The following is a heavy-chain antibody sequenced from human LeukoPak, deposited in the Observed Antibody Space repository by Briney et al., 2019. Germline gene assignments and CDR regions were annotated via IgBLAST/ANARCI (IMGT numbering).Heavy chain of an antibody. J-gene: IGHJ6*02. V-gene: IGHV4-34*01. CDR1: GGSFSGYH. D-gene: IGHD2-2*01. CDR3: ARGGTGFCTSTTCLAYYYSGLDV. CDR2: INHSGST. Sequence: SETLSLTCAVSGGSFSGYHWSWVRQTPGRGLEWIGEINHSGSTNYSPSLKSRVTISIDTSRNQFSLNIRSVTAADTAVYFCARGGTGFCTSTTCLAYYYSGLDVWGQGTTVTVS.